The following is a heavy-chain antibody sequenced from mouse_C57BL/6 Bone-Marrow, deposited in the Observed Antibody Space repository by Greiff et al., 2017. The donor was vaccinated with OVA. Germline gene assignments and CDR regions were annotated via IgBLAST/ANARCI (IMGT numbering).Heavy chain of an antibody. CDR3: ARHADYYGSSFAY. CDR2: ISNGGGST. Sequence: EVKLVESGGGLVQPGGSLKLSCAASGFTFRDYYMYWVRQTPEKRLEWVAYISNGGGSTYYPDTVKGRFTISRDNAKNTLYLQMSRLKSEDTAMYYCARHADYYGSSFAYWGQGTLVTVSA. J-gene: IGHJ3*01. D-gene: IGHD1-1*01. V-gene: IGHV5-12*01. CDR1: GFTFRDYY.